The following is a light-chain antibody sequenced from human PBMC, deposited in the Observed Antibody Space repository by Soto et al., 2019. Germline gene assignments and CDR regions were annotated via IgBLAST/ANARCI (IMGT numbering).Light chain of an antibody. CDR3: QQYNIWLWT. V-gene: IGKV3-15*01. J-gene: IGKJ1*01. Sequence: EIVMTQSPATLSVSPGEGATLSCRASQSVSSKLAWYHQKPGQAPRLLIYGASTRATGIPARFSGSGSGTEFTLFTSSLQSGDSAVCCWQQYNIWLWTFGQGTKVEIK. CDR2: GAS. CDR1: QSVSSK.